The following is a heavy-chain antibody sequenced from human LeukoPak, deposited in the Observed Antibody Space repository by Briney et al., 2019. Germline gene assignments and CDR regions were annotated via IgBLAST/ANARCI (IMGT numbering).Heavy chain of an antibody. CDR1: GYTFTGYY. Sequence: GASVKVSCKASGYTFTGYYMHWVRQAPGQGLEWMGWINPNSGGTNYAQKFQGRVTMTRDTSISTAYMELSRLRSDDTAVYYCARGLLTWWLHPLELLWGQGTLVTVSS. J-gene: IGHJ4*02. CDR3: ARGLLTWWLHPLELL. CDR2: INPNSGGT. V-gene: IGHV1-2*02. D-gene: IGHD5-12*01.